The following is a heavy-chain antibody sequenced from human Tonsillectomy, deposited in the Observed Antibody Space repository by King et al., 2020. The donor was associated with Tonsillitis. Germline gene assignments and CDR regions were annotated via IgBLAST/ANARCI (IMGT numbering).Heavy chain of an antibody. D-gene: IGHD2-8*01. CDR1: GGSISSGGYS. CDR3: ARGVGDIVLTAYPKNTDSPPYYFDY. Sequence: LQLQESGSGLVKPSQTLSLTCAVSGGSISSGGYSWSWIRQPPGKGLEWIGYIYHSGTTYYNPSLKSRVTISVDRSKNQFSLKLSPVTAADTAVYYCARGVGDIVLTAYPKNTDSPPYYFDYWGQGTLVTVSS. J-gene: IGHJ4*02. CDR2: IYHSGTT. V-gene: IGHV4-30-2*01.